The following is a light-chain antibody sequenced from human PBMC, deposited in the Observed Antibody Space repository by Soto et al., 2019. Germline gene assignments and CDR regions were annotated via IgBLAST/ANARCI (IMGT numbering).Light chain of an antibody. J-gene: IGKJ4*01. V-gene: IGKV3-15*01. Sequence: EIVMTQSPATLSVSPGERATLSCRASQSVSSNLAWNQQKPGQAPRLLIYGASTRATGIPARFSGSGSGTEFTLTISSLQSEDFAFYYCQQYNNWPPGVALTFGGGTKVEIK. CDR1: QSVSSN. CDR3: QQYNNWPPGVALT. CDR2: GAS.